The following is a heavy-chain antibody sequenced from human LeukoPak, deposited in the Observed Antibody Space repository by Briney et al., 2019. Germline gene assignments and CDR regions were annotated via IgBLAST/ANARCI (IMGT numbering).Heavy chain of an antibody. D-gene: IGHD2-21*02. CDR3: AKDQCGGDCAIPYY. V-gene: IGHV3-30*18. J-gene: IGHJ4*02. CDR2: ISYDGSNK. Sequence: GGSLRLSCAASGFTFSSYGMHWVRQAPGKGLEWVAVISYDGSNKYYADSVKGRFTISRDNSKNTLYLQMSSLRAEDTAVYYCAKDQCGGDCAIPYYWGQETLVTVSS. CDR1: GFTFSSYG.